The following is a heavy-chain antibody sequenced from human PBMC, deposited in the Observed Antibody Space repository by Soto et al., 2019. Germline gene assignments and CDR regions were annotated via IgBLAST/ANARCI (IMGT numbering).Heavy chain of an antibody. CDR3: AKVRGLVSPDY. J-gene: IGHJ4*02. CDR2: ISGSGERT. D-gene: IGHD3-9*01. V-gene: IGHV3-23*01. Sequence: EVQLLESGGGLVQPGGSLRLSCAASGFTFNNYAMSWVRQAPGKGLEWVSAISGSGERTYYADSVKGRFTISRDNSKNTLYLQMNGLRAEDTAVYYCAKVRGLVSPDYWGQGTLLTVSS. CDR1: GFTFNNYA.